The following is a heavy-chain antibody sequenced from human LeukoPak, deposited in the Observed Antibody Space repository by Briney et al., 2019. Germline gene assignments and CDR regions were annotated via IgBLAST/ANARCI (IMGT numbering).Heavy chain of an antibody. V-gene: IGHV5-51*01. D-gene: IGHD5-24*01. J-gene: IGHJ6*03. CDR1: GNNFPRSW. CDR3: ARVEMATLSSYFYYYMDV. CDR2: IYPVDSDT. Sequence: GESLKISCRGSGNNFPRSWIAWVRQIPGEGLEWMGIIYPVDSDTRYSPSFQGQVSISVDKSTSTAYLQWSSLKASDTAMYFCARVEMATLSSYFYYYMDVWGKGTTVTVSS.